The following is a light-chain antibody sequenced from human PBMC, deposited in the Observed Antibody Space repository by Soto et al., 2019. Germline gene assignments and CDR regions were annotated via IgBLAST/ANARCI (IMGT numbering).Light chain of an antibody. CDR2: GAS. V-gene: IGKV3-15*01. J-gene: IGKJ4*01. CDR1: QSVSSN. Sequence: IVMTQSPATLSVSPGERATLSCRASQSVSSNLAWYQQKPGQAPRLLIYGASARATGIPARFSGSGSGTEFTLTISSLQSEDFAVYYCQQYNNWPLTVGGGTKVDSK. CDR3: QQYNNWPLT.